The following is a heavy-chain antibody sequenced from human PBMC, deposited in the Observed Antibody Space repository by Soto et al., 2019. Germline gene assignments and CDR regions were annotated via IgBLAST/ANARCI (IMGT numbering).Heavy chain of an antibody. Sequence: SETLSLTCTVSGYLISSGYYWGWVRQTPGKGLEWLGSIDYSGRTYYSPSLKGRVSTSVDLSKNQFSLKLRSVTAADTAVYFCARDLSSGYDSYYLDYWGQGTLVTVSS. V-gene: IGHV4-38-2*02. J-gene: IGHJ4*02. D-gene: IGHD3-22*01. CDR2: IDYSGRT. CDR1: GYLISSGYY. CDR3: ARDLSSGYDSYYLDY.